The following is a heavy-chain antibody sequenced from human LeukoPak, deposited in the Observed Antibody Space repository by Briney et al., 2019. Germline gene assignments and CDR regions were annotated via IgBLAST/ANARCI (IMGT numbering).Heavy chain of an antibody. J-gene: IGHJ3*02. Sequence: ASVKVSCKASGYTFTGYYMHWVRQAPGQGLEWMGWINPNSGGTNYAQKFQGRVTMTRDTSISTAYMELSRLRSDDTAVYYCARRPEPSKIQVSAFDIWGQGTMVTVSS. D-gene: IGHD3-10*01. CDR1: GYTFTGYY. CDR2: INPNSGGT. V-gene: IGHV1-2*02. CDR3: ARRPEPSKIQVSAFDI.